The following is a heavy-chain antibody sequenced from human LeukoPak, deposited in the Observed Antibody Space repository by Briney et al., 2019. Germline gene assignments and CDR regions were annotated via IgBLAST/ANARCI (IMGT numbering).Heavy chain of an antibody. CDR1: GGTFSSYA. D-gene: IGHD2-2*01. V-gene: IGHV1-69*13. CDR2: IIPIFGTA. CDR3: ARDEHCSSTSCGPAN. Sequence: GASVKVSCKASGGTFSSYAISWVRQAPGQGLEWMGGIIPIFGTANYAQKFQGRVTITADESTSIAYMELSSLRSEDTAVYYCARDEHCSSTSCGPANWGQGTLVTVSS. J-gene: IGHJ4*02.